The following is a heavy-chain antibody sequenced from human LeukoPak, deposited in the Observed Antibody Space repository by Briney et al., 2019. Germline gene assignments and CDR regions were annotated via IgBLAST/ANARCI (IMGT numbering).Heavy chain of an antibody. CDR1: GNSISSGDNY. CDR3: ARHRGRVATISYYMDV. Sequence: PSETLSLTCTVSGNSISSGDNYWSWIRQPAGKGLEWIGRIYTSGSTNYNPSLKSRVTISVDKSKNQFSLKLSSVTAADTAVYYCARHRGRVATISYYMDVWGKGTTVTISS. V-gene: IGHV4-61*02. D-gene: IGHD5-12*01. CDR2: IYTSGST. J-gene: IGHJ6*03.